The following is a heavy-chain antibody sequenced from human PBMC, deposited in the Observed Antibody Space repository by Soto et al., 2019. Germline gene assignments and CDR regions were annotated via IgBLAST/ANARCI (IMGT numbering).Heavy chain of an antibody. Sequence: QVPLVQSGAEVKKPGASVKVSCKASGYTFTGYYMHWVRQAPGQGLEGMGWINPNSGGTNYAQKFQGWVTMTRDTSISTAYMELSRLRSDDTAVYYCARDSNSGSSSPPYYYGMDVWGQGTTVTVSS. V-gene: IGHV1-2*04. D-gene: IGHD6-6*01. CDR2: INPNSGGT. J-gene: IGHJ6*02. CDR3: ARDSNSGSSSPPYYYGMDV. CDR1: GYTFTGYY.